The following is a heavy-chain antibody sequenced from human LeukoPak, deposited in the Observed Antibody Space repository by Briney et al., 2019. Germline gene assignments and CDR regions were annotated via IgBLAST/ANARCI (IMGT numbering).Heavy chain of an antibody. CDR2: INHSGST. CDR1: GGSFSGYY. Sequence: SETLSLTCAVYGGSFSGYYWSWIRQPPGKGLEWIGEINHSGSTNYNPSLKSRVTISVDTSKNQFSLKLSSVTAADTAVYYCARGWYCSSTSCYTQGRYDYWGQGTLVTVSS. D-gene: IGHD2-2*02. CDR3: ARGWYCSSTSCYTQGRYDY. V-gene: IGHV4-34*01. J-gene: IGHJ4*02.